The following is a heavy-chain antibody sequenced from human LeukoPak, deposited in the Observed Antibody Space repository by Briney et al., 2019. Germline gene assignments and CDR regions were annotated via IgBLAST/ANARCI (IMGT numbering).Heavy chain of an antibody. CDR3: ATRSDLDAFDT. V-gene: IGHV7-4-1*02. D-gene: IGHD6-19*01. CDR1: GYSFTSYA. CDR2: INTNTGNL. Sequence: GASVKVSCKATGYSFTSYAMNWVRQAPGQGLEWMGWINTNTGNLTYAQGFTGRFVFSLDTSVSTAYLQISSLKAEDTAVYYCATRSDLDAFDTWGRGTMVTVSA. J-gene: IGHJ3*02.